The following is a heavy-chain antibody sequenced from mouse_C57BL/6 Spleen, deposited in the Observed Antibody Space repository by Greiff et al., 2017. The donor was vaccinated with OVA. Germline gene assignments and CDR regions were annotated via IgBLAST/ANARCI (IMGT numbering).Heavy chain of an antibody. V-gene: IGHV1-53*01. CDR1: GYTFTSYW. CDR2: INPSNGGT. J-gene: IGHJ4*01. D-gene: IGHD2-1*01. CDR3: AREGYHGNYPIAMDY. Sequence: VQLQQPGTELVKPGASVKLSCKASGYTFTSYWMHWVKQRPGQGLEWIGNINPSNGGTNYNEKFKSKATLTVDKSSSTAYMQLSSLTSEDSAVYDCAREGYHGNYPIAMDYWGQGTSVTVSS.